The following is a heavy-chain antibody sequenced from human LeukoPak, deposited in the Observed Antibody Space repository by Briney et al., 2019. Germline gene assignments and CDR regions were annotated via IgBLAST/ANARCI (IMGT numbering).Heavy chain of an antibody. CDR3: ARVLSSGYPLDY. CDR1: GYTFTSYG. V-gene: IGHV1-18*01. D-gene: IGHD3-22*01. J-gene: IGHJ4*02. CDR2: ISAYNGNT. Sequence: GASVKVSCKASGYTFTSYGISWVRQAPGQGLEWMGWISAYNGNTNYAQKFQGRVTMTRDMSTSTVYMELSSLRSEDTAVYYCARVLSSGYPLDYWGQGTLVTVSS.